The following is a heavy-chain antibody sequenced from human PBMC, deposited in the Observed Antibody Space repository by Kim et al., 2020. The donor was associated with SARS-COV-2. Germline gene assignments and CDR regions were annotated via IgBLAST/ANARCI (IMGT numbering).Heavy chain of an antibody. D-gene: IGHD2-21*01. J-gene: IGHJ6*02. CDR3: ARDGQIVVVIAIPSKTGYYGMDV. Sequence: ASVKVSCKASGYTFTSYYMHWVRQAPGQGLEWMGIINPSGGSTSYAQKFQGRVTMTRDTSTSTVYMELSSLRSEDTAVYYCARDGQIVVVIAIPSKTGYYGMDVWGQGTTVTVSS. CDR2: INPSGGST. CDR1: GYTFTSYY. V-gene: IGHV1-46*01.